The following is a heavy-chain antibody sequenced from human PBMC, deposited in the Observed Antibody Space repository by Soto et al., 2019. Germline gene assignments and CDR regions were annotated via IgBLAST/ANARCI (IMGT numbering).Heavy chain of an antibody. CDR2: INPNSGGT. Sequence: ASVKVSCKASGYTFTGYYMHWVRQAPGQGLEWMGWINPNSGGTNYAQKFQGWATMTRDTSISTAYMKLSRLRSDDTAVYYCARDLYSGSYSGYYYYGMDVWGQGTTVTVSS. J-gene: IGHJ6*02. CDR1: GYTFTGYY. D-gene: IGHD1-26*01. V-gene: IGHV1-2*04. CDR3: ARDLYSGSYSGYYYYGMDV.